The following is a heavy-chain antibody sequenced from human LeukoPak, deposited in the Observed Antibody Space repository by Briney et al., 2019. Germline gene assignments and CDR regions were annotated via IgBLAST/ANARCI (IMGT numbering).Heavy chain of an antibody. V-gene: IGHV3-21*06. CDR3: AREQTTVTTAFDY. J-gene: IGHJ4*02. CDR2: ISSSSSYI. D-gene: IGHD4-17*01. Sequence: SGGSLRLSCAASGFTFSSYSMNWVRQAPGKGLEWVSSISSSSSYIYYADSVKGRFTISRDNAKNSLYLQMNSLRAEDTAVYYCAREQTTVTTAFDYWGQGTLVTVSS. CDR1: GFTFSSYS.